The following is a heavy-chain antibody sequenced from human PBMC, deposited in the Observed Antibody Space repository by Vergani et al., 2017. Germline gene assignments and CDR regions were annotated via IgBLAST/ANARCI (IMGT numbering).Heavy chain of an antibody. CDR1: GFTFKNNT. CDR3: ASRVSAGGGLDT. J-gene: IGHJ5*02. CDR2: ITSTGATI. Sequence: VQLVESGGGLVKPGGSLRLSCGASGFTFKNNTMTWVRQSPGKGLEWVSSITSTGATINYADSVKGRFTISRDNAKKFLYLQMNNLRAEDTALYYGASRVSAGGGLDTWGQGTLVTVS. V-gene: IGHV3-21*02. D-gene: IGHD2-15*01.